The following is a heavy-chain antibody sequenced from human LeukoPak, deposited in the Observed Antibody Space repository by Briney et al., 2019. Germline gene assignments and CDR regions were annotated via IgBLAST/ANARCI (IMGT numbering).Heavy chain of an antibody. Sequence: SETLSLTCTVFGDSISSYCWSWIRQAAGKGLEWIGRIHTNGRIDYNPSLKSRASMSIDTSKNRFSLKVTSVTAADTAVYYCARVQLPDVTGAFDIWGQGTMVTVSS. CDR1: GDSISSYC. V-gene: IGHV4-4*07. CDR3: ARVQLPDVTGAFDI. D-gene: IGHD5-24*01. CDR2: IHTNGRI. J-gene: IGHJ3*02.